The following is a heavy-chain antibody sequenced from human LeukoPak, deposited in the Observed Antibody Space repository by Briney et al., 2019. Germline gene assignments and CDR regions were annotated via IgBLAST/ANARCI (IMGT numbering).Heavy chain of an antibody. Sequence: SETLSLTCTVSGGSIKSYFWSWIRQPPGKGLEWIGYIYYSGNTNYNPSLKSRVTISVDTSKNQFSLMLSSVTAADTAVYYCARTSDPGYFDYWGQGTLVTVSS. V-gene: IGHV4-59*01. J-gene: IGHJ4*02. CDR3: ARTSDPGYFDY. CDR1: GGSIKSYF. CDR2: IYYSGNT.